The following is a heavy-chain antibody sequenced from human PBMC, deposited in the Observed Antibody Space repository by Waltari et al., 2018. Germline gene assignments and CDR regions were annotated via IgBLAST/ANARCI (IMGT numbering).Heavy chain of an antibody. Sequence: QVHLIQSGAEVKKPGSSVTVSCKASGGTFSSSPISCVRPAPGQGLEWMGRIIPINGIANYAQKFKGRVKMTADKSTSTAYMELGSLRSEYTAVYYCAREYGDQPNYFDYWGQGTLVTVSS. CDR1: GGTFSSSP. V-gene: IGHV1-69*04. CDR3: AREYGDQPNYFDY. D-gene: IGHD4-17*01. CDR2: IIPINGIA. J-gene: IGHJ4*02.